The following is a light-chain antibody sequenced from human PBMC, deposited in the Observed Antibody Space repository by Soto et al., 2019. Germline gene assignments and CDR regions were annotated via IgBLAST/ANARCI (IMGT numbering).Light chain of an antibody. CDR2: AAS. J-gene: IGKJ4*02. CDR3: QQYNIYLLT. CDR1: QNIDSY. V-gene: IGKV1D-16*01. Sequence: DVQMTQSPSSLSASVGDRVTITCRARQNIDSYLAWYQQKPGNAPKSLIYAASSLQTGVPSRFSGSESGTDFTLTINNLQPEDSATYYCQQYNIYLLTFGGGTKVEIK.